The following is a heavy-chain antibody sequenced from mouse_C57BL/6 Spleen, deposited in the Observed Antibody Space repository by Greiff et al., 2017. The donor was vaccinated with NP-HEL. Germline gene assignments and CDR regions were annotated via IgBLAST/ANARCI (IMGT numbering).Heavy chain of an antibody. J-gene: IGHJ1*03. CDR3: ARSRYWYFDV. Sequence: QVQLQQSGPELVKPGASVKISCKASGYAFSSSWMNWVKQRPGKGLEWIGRIYPGDGDTNYNGKVKGKATLTADKSSSTAYMQLSSLTSEDSAVYFCARSRYWYFDVWGTGTTVTVSS. CDR1: GYAFSSSW. CDR2: IYPGDGDT. V-gene: IGHV1-82*01.